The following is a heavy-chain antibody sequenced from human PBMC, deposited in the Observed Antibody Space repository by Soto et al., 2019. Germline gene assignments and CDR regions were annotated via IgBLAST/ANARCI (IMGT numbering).Heavy chain of an antibody. D-gene: IGHD2-21*01. CDR3: ASLWTNGDYYYYMDV. CDR1: SGSISSSNW. V-gene: IGHV4-4*02. J-gene: IGHJ6*03. Sequence: QVPLQESGPGLVKPSGTLSLTCAVSSGSISSSNWWSWVRQPPGKGLEWIGEIYHSGSTNYNPSLKSRVTISVDKSKNQFSLKLSSVTAADTAVYYCASLWTNGDYYYYMDVWCKGTTVTVSS. CDR2: IYHSGST.